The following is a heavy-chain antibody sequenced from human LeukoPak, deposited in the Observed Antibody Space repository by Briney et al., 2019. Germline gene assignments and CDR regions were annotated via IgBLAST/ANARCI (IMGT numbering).Heavy chain of an antibody. J-gene: IGHJ4*02. CDR2: IDPSDSYT. V-gene: IGHV5-10-1*04. CDR1: GYSFTSYW. Sequence: GESLKISCKGSGYSFTSYWISWVRQMPGKGLEWMGRIDPSDSYTNYSPSFQGQVTISADKSITTAYLQWSSLKASDTAMYYCARTLCSGGACYLWFFDYWGQGTLVTVSS. D-gene: IGHD2-15*01. CDR3: ARTLCSGGACYLWFFDY.